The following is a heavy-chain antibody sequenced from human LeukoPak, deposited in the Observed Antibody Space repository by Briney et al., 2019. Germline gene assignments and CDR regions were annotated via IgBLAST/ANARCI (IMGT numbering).Heavy chain of an antibody. V-gene: IGHV3-7*03. D-gene: IGHD4-17*01. Sequence: PGGSLRLSCAAFGFTFSSYWMSWVRQAPGKGLEWVANIKQDGSEKYYVDSVKGRFTISRDNAKNSLHLQMNSLRAEDTAVYYCARAFYGDYYFDYWGQGTLVTVSS. CDR1: GFTFSSYW. J-gene: IGHJ4*02. CDR2: IKQDGSEK. CDR3: ARAFYGDYYFDY.